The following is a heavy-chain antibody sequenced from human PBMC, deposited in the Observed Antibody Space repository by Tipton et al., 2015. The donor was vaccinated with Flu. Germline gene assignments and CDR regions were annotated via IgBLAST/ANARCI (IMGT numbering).Heavy chain of an antibody. J-gene: IGHJ4*02. Sequence: TLSLTCTVSGASISSYYWSWIRQPPGKGLEWIGYGYYSGSTNYNPSLKSRVTISVDTSKNEFSLKLISVTAADTAVYYCARDQRGTSSYDYWGQGTLVTVSS. CDR2: GYYSGST. D-gene: IGHD2-2*01. V-gene: IGHV4-59*01. CDR1: GASISSYY. CDR3: ARDQRGTSSYDY.